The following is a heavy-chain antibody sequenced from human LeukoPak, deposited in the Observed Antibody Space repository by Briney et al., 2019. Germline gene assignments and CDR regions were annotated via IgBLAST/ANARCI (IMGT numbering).Heavy chain of an antibody. CDR3: ARCFVIGAYSGLGYFDF. J-gene: IGHJ4*02. Sequence: SETLSLTCAVYGGSFSGYYWSWIRQPPGKGLEWIGEINHSGSTNYNTSLMSRVTISVDTSKNQFSLKLSSVTAADTAVYYCARCFVIGAYSGLGYFDFWGQGTLVTVSS. V-gene: IGHV4-34*01. CDR1: GGSFSGYY. CDR2: INHSGST. D-gene: IGHD3-16*02.